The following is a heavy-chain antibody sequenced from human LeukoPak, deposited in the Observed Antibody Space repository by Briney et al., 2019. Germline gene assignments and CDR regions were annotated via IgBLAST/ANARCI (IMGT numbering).Heavy chain of an antibody. CDR2: IIPIFGTA. J-gene: IGHJ4*02. CDR3: ARSLYYYDSSGYSEYYFDY. D-gene: IGHD3-22*01. Sequence: ASVKVSFKASGGAFSSYAISWVRQAPGQGLEWMGGIIPIFGTANYAQKFQGRVTITADESTSTAYMELSSLRSEDTAVYYCARSLYYYDSSGYSEYYFDYWGQGTLVTVSS. CDR1: GGAFSSYA. V-gene: IGHV1-69*13.